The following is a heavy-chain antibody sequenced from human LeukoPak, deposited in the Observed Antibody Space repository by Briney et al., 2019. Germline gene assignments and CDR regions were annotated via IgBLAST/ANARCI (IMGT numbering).Heavy chain of an antibody. J-gene: IGHJ4*02. D-gene: IGHD5-18*01. CDR3: AATYRTRGFSYGYFDN. CDR1: GGSISSYY. Sequence: SETLSLTCTVSGGSISSYYWSWVRQPPGKGLEWIGNIYYTGNTYYNPSLKSRVSMSLDTSKNQFSLKLNSVTAADTAVYFCAATYRTRGFSYGYFDNWGQGSLVTVPS. V-gene: IGHV4-59*04. CDR2: IYYTGNT.